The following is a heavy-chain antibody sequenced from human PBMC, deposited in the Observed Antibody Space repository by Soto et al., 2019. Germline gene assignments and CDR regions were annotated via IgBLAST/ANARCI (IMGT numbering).Heavy chain of an antibody. V-gene: IGHV4-61*01. Sequence: QVQLQESGPGLVKPSETLSLTCTVSGGSVTSGSYYWSWIRQPPGKGLEWIGYIYYSGSTIYNPSLKSRLPISVDTSKNQFSLRLTSATAADTAVYYCARLDPRRFVDYWGKGSLVTVSS. CDR3: ARLDPRRFVDY. CDR2: IYYSGST. J-gene: IGHJ4*02. D-gene: IGHD3-10*01. CDR1: GGSVTSGSYY.